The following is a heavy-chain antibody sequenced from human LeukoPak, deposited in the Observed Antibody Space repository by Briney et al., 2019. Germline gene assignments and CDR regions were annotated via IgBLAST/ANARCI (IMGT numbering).Heavy chain of an antibody. CDR1: GGSFSGYY. CDR3: ARHGGYHDY. D-gene: IGHD3-16*02. CDR2: INQSGSA. Sequence: SETLSLTCAVYGGSFSGYYWTWIRQPPGKGLEWIGEINQSGSANYNPSLKSRVTISKDMSKKQFSLKLTSVTAADTAVYYCARHGGYHDYWGQGTLVTVSS. V-gene: IGHV4-34*01. J-gene: IGHJ4*02.